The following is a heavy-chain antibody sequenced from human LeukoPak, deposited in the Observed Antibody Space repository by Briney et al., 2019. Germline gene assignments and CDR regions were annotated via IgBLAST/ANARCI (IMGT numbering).Heavy chain of an antibody. CDR3: AKNPYEYYFDY. CDR2: VYNSGTT. J-gene: IGHJ4*02. D-gene: IGHD5-12*01. Sequence: SETLSLTCTVSGVSIGSHYWSWIRQSPGKGLEWIGCVYNSGTTVYNPSLTGRVTISVDTSKNQYSLNLRSVTAADAAVYYCAKNPYEYYFDYWGQGTLVTVSS. V-gene: IGHV4-59*11. CDR1: GVSIGSHY.